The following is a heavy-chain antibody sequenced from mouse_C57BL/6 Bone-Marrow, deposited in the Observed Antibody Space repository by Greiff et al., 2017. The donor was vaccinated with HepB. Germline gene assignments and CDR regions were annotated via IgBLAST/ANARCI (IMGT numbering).Heavy chain of an antibody. CDR1: GYTFTSYW. J-gene: IGHJ4*01. Sequence: VQLQQPGAELVKPGASVKMSCKASGYTFTSYWITWVKQRPGQGLEWIGDIYPGSGSTNYNEKFKSKATLTVDTSSSTAYMQLSSLTSADSAVYYCARILIYYYGSSLYAMDYWGQGTSVTVSS. V-gene: IGHV1-55*01. D-gene: IGHD1-1*01. CDR2: IYPGSGST. CDR3: ARILIYYYGSSLYAMDY.